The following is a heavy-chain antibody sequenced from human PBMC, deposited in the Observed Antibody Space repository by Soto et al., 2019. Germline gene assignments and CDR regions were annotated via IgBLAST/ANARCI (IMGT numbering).Heavy chain of an antibody. CDR3: ASLPSPAADYRAMYFYGMDV. CDR2: IYYSGST. D-gene: IGHD6-13*01. J-gene: IGHJ6*02. CDR1: GGSISSSNYY. Sequence: PSETLSLTCTVSGGSISSSNYYWCWIRQPPGKGLEWIGSIYYSGSTYYNPSLKSRVTISVDTSKNQFSLKLSSVTAADTAVYYCASLPSPAADYRAMYFYGMDVCGQGTTVTVSS. V-gene: IGHV4-39*01.